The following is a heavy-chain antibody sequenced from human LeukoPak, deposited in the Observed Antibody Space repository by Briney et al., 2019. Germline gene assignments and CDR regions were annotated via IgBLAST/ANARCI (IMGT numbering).Heavy chain of an antibody. J-gene: IGHJ6*02. V-gene: IGHV4-59*08. CDR2: IYYSGST. CDR1: GDSISSYY. Sequence: ASETLSLTCTVSGDSISSYYWSWIRQPPGKGLEWIGYIYYSGSTNYNPSLKSRVTISVDTSKNQFSLKLSSVTAADTAVYYCARHTDYDYYYGMDVWGQGTTVTVSS. CDR3: ARHTDYDYYYGMDV.